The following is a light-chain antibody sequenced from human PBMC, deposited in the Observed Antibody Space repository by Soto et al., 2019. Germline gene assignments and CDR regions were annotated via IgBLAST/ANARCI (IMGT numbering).Light chain of an antibody. Sequence: QSVLTQPASVSGSPGQSITISCTGTSSDVGGYKYVSWYQQHPGKAPKLMIYDIRNRPSGVSNRFSGSKSGNTASLTISGLQAEDVADYYCSSYTSSSTRVFGTGTKLTVL. V-gene: IGLV2-14*03. CDR2: DIR. CDR1: SSDVGGYKY. CDR3: SSYTSSSTRV. J-gene: IGLJ1*01.